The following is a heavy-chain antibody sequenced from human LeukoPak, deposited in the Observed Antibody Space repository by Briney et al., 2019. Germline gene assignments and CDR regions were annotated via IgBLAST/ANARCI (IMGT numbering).Heavy chain of an antibody. J-gene: IGHJ4*02. CDR2: ISSSSSYI. Sequence: PGGSLRLSCAASGFTFSSYSMNWVRQAPGKGLEWVSSISSSSSYIYYADSVKGRFTISRDNAKNSLSLQMNSLRVEDTAVYYCARVYCSGGSCYYFDYWGQGTLVTVSS. D-gene: IGHD2-15*01. V-gene: IGHV3-21*01. CDR3: ARVYCSGGSCYYFDY. CDR1: GFTFSSYS.